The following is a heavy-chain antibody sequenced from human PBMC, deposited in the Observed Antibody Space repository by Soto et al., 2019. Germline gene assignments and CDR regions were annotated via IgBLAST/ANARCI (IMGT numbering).Heavy chain of an antibody. CDR1: GGTFSSYA. J-gene: IGHJ4*02. CDR2: IIPIFGTA. Sequence: ASVKVSCKASGGTFSSYAISWVRQAPVQGLEWMGGIIPIFGTANYAQKFQGRVTITADKSTSTAYMELSSLRSEDTAVYYCARGGRAAAGQDFDYWGQGTLVTVSS. CDR3: ARGGRAAAGQDFDY. D-gene: IGHD6-13*01. V-gene: IGHV1-69*06.